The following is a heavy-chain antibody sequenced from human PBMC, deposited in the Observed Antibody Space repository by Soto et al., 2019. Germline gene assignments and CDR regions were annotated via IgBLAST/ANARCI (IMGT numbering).Heavy chain of an antibody. J-gene: IGHJ5*02. V-gene: IGHV4-34*09. CDR2: IYYSGST. Sequence: SETLSLTCAVYGGSFSGYYWSWIRQPPGKGLEWIGYIYYSGSTYYNPSLKSRVTIPVDTSKNQFSLKLSSVTAADTAVYYCAREAAGILNWFDPWGQGTLDTVSS. D-gene: IGHD6-25*01. CDR1: GGSFSGYY. CDR3: AREAAGILNWFDP.